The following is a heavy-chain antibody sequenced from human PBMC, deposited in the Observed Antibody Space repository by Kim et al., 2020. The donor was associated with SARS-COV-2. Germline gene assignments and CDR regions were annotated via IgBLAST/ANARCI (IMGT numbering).Heavy chain of an antibody. J-gene: IGHJ4*02. CDR3: ARGPPPPGDFDS. Sequence: NYADSVKGRVTISRDNVRNSLYLEMKSLRGEDTAFYFCARGPPPPGDFDSWGQGTPVNVSS. V-gene: IGHV3-21*01.